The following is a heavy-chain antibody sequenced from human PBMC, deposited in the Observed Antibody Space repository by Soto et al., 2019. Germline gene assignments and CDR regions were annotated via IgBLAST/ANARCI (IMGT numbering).Heavy chain of an antibody. CDR3: AKSIACGGGSCYYYYYYMDV. CDR2: ISGSGGST. D-gene: IGHD2-15*01. CDR1: GFTFSSYA. V-gene: IGHV3-23*01. Sequence: EVQLLESGGGLVQPGGSLRLSCAASGFTFSSYAMSWVRQAPGKGLEWVSAISGSGGSTYYADSVKGRFTISRDNSKNTLYLQMNSLRGEDTAVYYCAKSIACGGGSCYYYYYYMDVWGKGTTVTVSS. J-gene: IGHJ6*03.